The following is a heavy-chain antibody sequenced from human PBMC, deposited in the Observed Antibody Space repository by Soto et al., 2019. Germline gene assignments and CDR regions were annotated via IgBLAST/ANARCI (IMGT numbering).Heavy chain of an antibody. CDR1: GFTFSSYW. J-gene: IGHJ4*02. CDR3: ARGDGDYYDGNGYLGRH. D-gene: IGHD3-22*01. V-gene: IGHV3-74*01. CDR2: IKSDGSGT. Sequence: EVQLVESGGGLVQPGGSLRLSCAASGFTFSSYWMHWVGQAPGKGLVWVSRIKSDGSGTSYADSVKGRLTISRDNAKNTLYLQMNSLRAEDTAVYYCARGDGDYYDGNGYLGRHWGQGTLVTVSP.